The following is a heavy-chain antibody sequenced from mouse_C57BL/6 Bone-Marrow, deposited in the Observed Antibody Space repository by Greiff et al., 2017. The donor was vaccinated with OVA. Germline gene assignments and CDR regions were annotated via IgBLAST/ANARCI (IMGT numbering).Heavy chain of an antibody. CDR1: GFTFSDYY. CDR2: ISNGGGST. CDR3: ARQGLLLRAMDY. V-gene: IGHV5-12*01. J-gene: IGHJ4*01. D-gene: IGHD1-1*01. Sequence: EVQLVESGGGLVQPGGSLKLSCAASGFTFSDYYMYWVRQTPEKRLEWVAYISNGGGSTYYPDTVKGRFTISRDNAKNTLYLQMSRLKSEDTAMYYCARQGLLLRAMDYWGQGTSVTVSS.